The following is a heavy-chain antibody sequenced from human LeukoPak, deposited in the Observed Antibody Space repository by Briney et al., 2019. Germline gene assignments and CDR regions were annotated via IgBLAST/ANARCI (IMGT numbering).Heavy chain of an antibody. Sequence: ASVKVSCKASLVTLSSYAISWVRQAPRHGLEWMGRIIPILVIANYAQTLQGRVTITADKSTSTAYMKLSSLRSEDTAVYYCARDKYSSSSPYNWFDPWGRGTLVTVSS. CDR3: ARDKYSSSSPYNWFDP. CDR1: LVTLSSYA. J-gene: IGHJ5*02. V-gene: IGHV1-69*04. CDR2: IIPILVIA. D-gene: IGHD6-6*01.